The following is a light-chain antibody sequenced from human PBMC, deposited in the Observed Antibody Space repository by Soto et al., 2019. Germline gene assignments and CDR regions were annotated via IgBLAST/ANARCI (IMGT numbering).Light chain of an antibody. J-gene: IGKJ1*01. CDR3: LQHDIYPWT. CDR2: AAP. CDR1: QGIRTF. V-gene: IGKV1-9*01. Sequence: SFVSAGLGDGVTITFLASQGIRTFLVWYHQKPGKAPKLLIYAAPSLQSGVPSRFTASRSGPEFTLTISSLQPEDFATYCCLQHDIYPWTFGQGTKVDI.